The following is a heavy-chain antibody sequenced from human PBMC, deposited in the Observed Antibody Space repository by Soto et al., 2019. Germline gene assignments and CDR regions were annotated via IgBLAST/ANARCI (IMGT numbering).Heavy chain of an antibody. CDR1: GGTFSSYA. D-gene: IGHD6-19*01. CDR3: ARDRGSIAVAGTEAFDI. CDR2: IIPIFGTA. Sequence: GASVKVSCKASGGTFSSYASSWVRQATGQGLEWMGGIIPIFGTANYAQKFQGRVTITADESTSTAYMELSSLRSEDTAVYYCARDRGSIAVAGTEAFDIWGQGTMVTVSS. V-gene: IGHV1-69*13. J-gene: IGHJ3*02.